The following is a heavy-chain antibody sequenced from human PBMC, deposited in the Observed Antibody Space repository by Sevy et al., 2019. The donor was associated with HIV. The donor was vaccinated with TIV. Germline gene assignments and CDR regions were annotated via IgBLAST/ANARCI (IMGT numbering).Heavy chain of an antibody. V-gene: IGHV3-30*03. CDR1: GFTFSSYG. Sequence: GGSLRLSCAASGFTFSSYGMHWVRQAPGKGLEWVAVISYDGSNKYYADSVKGRFTISRDNSKNTLYLQMNSLRAEDTAVYYCAGQLGRSGYFDYWGQGTLVTASS. D-gene: IGHD3-10*01. J-gene: IGHJ4*02. CDR3: AGQLGRSGYFDY. CDR2: ISYDGSNK.